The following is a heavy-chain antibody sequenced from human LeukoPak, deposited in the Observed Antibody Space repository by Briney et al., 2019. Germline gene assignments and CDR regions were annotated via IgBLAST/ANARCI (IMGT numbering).Heavy chain of an antibody. CDR2: ISSSSSTI. Sequence: GGPLRLSCAASGFTFSSYSMNWVRQAPGKGLEYISYISSSSSTIYYADSVKGRFTISRDNAKNSLYLQMNSLRDEDTAVYYCARASGSHFDYWGQGTLVTVSS. CDR1: GFTFSSYS. CDR3: ARASGSHFDY. D-gene: IGHD5-12*01. V-gene: IGHV3-48*02. J-gene: IGHJ4*02.